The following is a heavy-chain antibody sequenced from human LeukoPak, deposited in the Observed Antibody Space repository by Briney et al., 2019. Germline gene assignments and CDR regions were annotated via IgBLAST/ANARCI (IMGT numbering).Heavy chain of an antibody. J-gene: IGHJ6*03. V-gene: IGHV3-7*01. D-gene: IGHD6-19*01. CDR2: IKQDGGVK. CDR1: GFSFSNYW. CDR3: ARWVAVNSYYYMDV. Sequence: GGSLRLSCAASGFSFSNYWMTWVRQAPGKGLEWVASIKQDGGVKYYVESVKSRFTISRDNAKNSLYLQMDSLRAEDTAVYYCARWVAVNSYYYMDVWGKGTTATVSS.